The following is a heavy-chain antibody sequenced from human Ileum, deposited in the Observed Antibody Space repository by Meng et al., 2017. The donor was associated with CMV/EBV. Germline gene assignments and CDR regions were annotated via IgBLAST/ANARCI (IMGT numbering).Heavy chain of an antibody. CDR1: GGSISSGGYS. CDR3: ARGSGYTYGYDY. Sequence: VSGGSISSGGYSWRWIRQPPGKGLEWIGYMYHSGSTYYNPSLKSRVTISVDRSKNQFSLKLSSVTAADTAVYYCARGSGYTYGYDYWGQGTLVTVSS. J-gene: IGHJ4*02. CDR2: MYHSGST. V-gene: IGHV4-30-2*01. D-gene: IGHD5-18*01.